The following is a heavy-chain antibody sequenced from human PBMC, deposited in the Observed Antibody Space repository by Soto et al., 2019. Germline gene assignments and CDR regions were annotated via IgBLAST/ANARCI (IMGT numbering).Heavy chain of an antibody. CDR2: INPNSGGT. CDR3: ASCTNGACFLYGMDV. D-gene: IGHD2-8*01. Sequence: ASVKVSCKTSGYTFTDHYMHWVRQAPGQGLEWMGWINPNSGGTNYAQKFQGRVTMTRGTSISTAYMELSRLRSDDTAIYYCASCTNGACFLYGMDVWGQGTTVTVSS. CDR1: GYTFTDHY. J-gene: IGHJ6*02. V-gene: IGHV1-2*02.